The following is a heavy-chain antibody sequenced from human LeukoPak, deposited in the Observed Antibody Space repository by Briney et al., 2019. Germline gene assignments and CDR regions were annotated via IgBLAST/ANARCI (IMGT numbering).Heavy chain of an antibody. J-gene: IGHJ6*02. CDR3: ARGSSDYYYYGMDV. CDR1: GGTFSSYV. D-gene: IGHD1-26*01. V-gene: IGHV1-69*04. CDR2: IIPILGIA. Sequence: ASVKVSCKASGGTFSSYVISWVRQAPGQGLEWMGRIIPILGIANYAQKFQGRVTITADKSTSTAYMELSSLRSEDTAVYYCARGSSDYYYYGMDVWGQGTTVTVSS.